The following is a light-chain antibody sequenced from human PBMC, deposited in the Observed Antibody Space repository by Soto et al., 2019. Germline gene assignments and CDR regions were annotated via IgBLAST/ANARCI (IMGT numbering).Light chain of an antibody. CDR3: MQGTHWLGT. V-gene: IGKV2-28*01. CDR2: WGF. J-gene: IGKJ2*01. CDR1: QSLVHSQGNYF. Sequence: DIVMTQSPLSLPVSPGEPASISCRSSQSLVHSQGNYFFDWYVQKPGQSPQLLIYWGFIRASGVPDRISGSASGTDFTLKISRVEAEDVGVYYCMQGTHWLGTFGQGTKLEIK.